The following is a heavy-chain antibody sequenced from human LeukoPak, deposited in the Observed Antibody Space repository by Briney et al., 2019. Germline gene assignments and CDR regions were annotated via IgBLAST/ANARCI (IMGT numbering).Heavy chain of an antibody. CDR2: ISAYNGNT. CDR1: GYTFTSYG. V-gene: IGHV1-18*01. Sequence: GASVKVSCKASGYTFTSYGISWVRQAPGQGLEWMGWISAYNGNTNYAQKLQGRVTMTTDTSTSTACMELRSLRSDDTAVYYCAREVLLEAGIAAAGFLFDYWGQGTLVTVSS. J-gene: IGHJ4*02. CDR3: AREVLLEAGIAAAGFLFDY. D-gene: IGHD6-13*01.